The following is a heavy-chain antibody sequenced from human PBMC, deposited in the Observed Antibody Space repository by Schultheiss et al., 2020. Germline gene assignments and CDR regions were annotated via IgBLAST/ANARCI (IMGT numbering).Heavy chain of an antibody. Sequence: GGSLRLSCAASGFTFDDYTMHWVRQAPGKGLEWVSLISWDGGSTYYADSVKGRFTISRDNSKNSLYLQMNSLRTEDTALYYCAKDILRFLEWLGGMDVWGQGTTVNGSS. J-gene: IGHJ6*02. D-gene: IGHD3-3*01. V-gene: IGHV3-43*01. CDR1: GFTFDDYT. CDR2: ISWDGGST. CDR3: AKDILRFLEWLGGMDV.